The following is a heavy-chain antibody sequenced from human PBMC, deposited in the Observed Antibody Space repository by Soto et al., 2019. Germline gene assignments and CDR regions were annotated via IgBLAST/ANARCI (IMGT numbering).Heavy chain of an antibody. CDR1: GFTFSSYG. CDR2: ISYDGSNK. J-gene: IGHJ4*02. CDR3: AKARALWFGELVC. V-gene: IGHV3-30*18. D-gene: IGHD3-10*01. Sequence: QEQLVESGGGVVQPGRSLRLSYAASGFTFSSYGMHWVRQAPGKGQEWVAVISYDGSNKYYADSVKGRFTISRDNSKNTLYLQMNSLRAEDTAVYYCAKARALWFGELVCWGQGTLVTVSS.